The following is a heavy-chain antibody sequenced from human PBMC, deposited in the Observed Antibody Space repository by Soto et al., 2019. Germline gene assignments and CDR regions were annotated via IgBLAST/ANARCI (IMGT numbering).Heavy chain of an antibody. CDR3: ARDLIYYDSSGYQGYFDY. J-gene: IGHJ4*02. CDR1: GFTFSTYA. CDR2: IGTGGGNT. D-gene: IGHD3-22*01. Sequence: GGSLRLSCAASGFTFSTYAMSWVRQAPGKGLEWVSTIGTGGGNTYYADSVKGRFTISRDNAKNSLYLQMNSLRDEDTAVYYCARDLIYYDSSGYQGYFDYWGQGTLVTVSS. V-gene: IGHV3-23*01.